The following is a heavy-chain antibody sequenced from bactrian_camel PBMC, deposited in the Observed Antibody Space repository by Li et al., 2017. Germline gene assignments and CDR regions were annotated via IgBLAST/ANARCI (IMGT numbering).Heavy chain of an antibody. CDR1: GFTFSSFY. J-gene: IGHJ4*01. Sequence: HVQLVESGGGSVQPGGSLKLSCAASGFTFSSFYMSWVRQAPGKGLEWVSSIYSDGSYTSYADSVKGRFSMSRDNAKENTAYLQMNSLKSEDTAVYYCTTPGVGYGMGTDFGHWGQGTQVTVS. V-gene: IGHV3-2*01. CDR2: IYSDGSYT. D-gene: IGHD1*01. CDR3: TTPGVGYGMGTDFGH.